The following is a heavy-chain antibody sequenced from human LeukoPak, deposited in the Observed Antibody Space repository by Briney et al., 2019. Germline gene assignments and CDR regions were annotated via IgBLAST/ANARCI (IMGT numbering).Heavy chain of an antibody. V-gene: IGHV5-51*01. CDR3: ARLEEYTYGS. Sequence: GEPLKISCQGSGYSFTSLWIGWVRQIPGKGLGWMGIIYPGDSDTRYSPSFQGQVTTSADKSISNGYLQWSSLKASDTAMYYCARLEEYTYGSWGQGTLVTVSS. CDR1: GYSFTSLW. D-gene: IGHD5-18*01. CDR2: IYPGDSDT. J-gene: IGHJ5*02.